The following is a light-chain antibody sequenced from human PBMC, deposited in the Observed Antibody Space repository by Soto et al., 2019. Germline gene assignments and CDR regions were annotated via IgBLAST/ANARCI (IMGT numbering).Light chain of an antibody. V-gene: IGLV2-14*03. CDR3: SSHSSSSTLVV. CDR1: SSDVGGYNY. Sequence: QSALSQPASMSGSPGQSITISCTGTSSDVGGYNYVSWYRQYPGKAPKLIIYDVNNRPSEVSNRISGSKSGNTASLTISGLQAEDEADYYCSSHSSSSTLVVFGGGTKLTVL. CDR2: DVN. J-gene: IGLJ2*01.